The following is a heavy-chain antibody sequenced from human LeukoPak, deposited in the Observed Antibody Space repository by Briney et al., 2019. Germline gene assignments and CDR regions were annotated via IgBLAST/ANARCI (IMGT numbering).Heavy chain of an antibody. Sequence: GGSLRLSCAASGFTFSAFGMNWVRQAPGKGLEWVSSISSSSSYIYYADSVKGRFTISRDNAKNSLYLQMNSLRAEDTAVYYCAREMTRSTHYDFWSGYSPYYGMDVWGQGTTVTVSS. J-gene: IGHJ6*02. CDR3: AREMTRSTHYDFWSGYSPYYGMDV. V-gene: IGHV3-21*01. CDR2: ISSSSSYI. CDR1: GFTFSAFG. D-gene: IGHD3-3*01.